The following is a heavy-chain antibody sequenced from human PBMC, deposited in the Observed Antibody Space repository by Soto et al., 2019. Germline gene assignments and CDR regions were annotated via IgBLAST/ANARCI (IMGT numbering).Heavy chain of an antibody. CDR1: GGSISSGNYY. CDR2: ISYSGRT. Sequence: QVQLQESGPGLVKPSQTLSLTCTVSGGSISSGNYYWSWIRQPPGKGLEWIGFISYSGRTYYSLSLKSRVTISVDTSKNQFSLNLSFVTAADTAVYYCATMGTPATGLYYFDYWGQGTLVTVSS. J-gene: IGHJ4*02. V-gene: IGHV4-30-4*01. D-gene: IGHD5-18*01. CDR3: ATMGTPATGLYYFDY.